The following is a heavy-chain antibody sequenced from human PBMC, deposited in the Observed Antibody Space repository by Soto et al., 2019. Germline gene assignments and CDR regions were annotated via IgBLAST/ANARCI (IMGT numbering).Heavy chain of an antibody. CDR2: ISAHNRNT. V-gene: IGHV1-18*01. CDR3: AXXXXXGXYYFEY. J-gene: IGHJ4*02. Sequence: QVQLVQSGVEVKKPGASVKVSCKASGYTFTSYGISWVRQAPGQGLEWMGRISAHNRNTNYAQKFQGRVTMTTDTSTSTVYMELRSLRSDDTAVYXCAXXXXXGXYYFEYWGQGTLVTVSS. CDR1: GYTFTSYG.